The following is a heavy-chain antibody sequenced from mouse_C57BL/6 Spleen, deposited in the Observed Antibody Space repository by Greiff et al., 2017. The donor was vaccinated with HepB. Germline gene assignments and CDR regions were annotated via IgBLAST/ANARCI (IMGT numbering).Heavy chain of an antibody. V-gene: IGHV1-80*01. CDR1: GYAFSSYW. D-gene: IGHD1-1*01. J-gene: IGHJ2*01. CDR2: IYPGDGDT. Sequence: QVQLQQSGAELVKPGASVKISCKASGYAFSSYWMTWVKQRPGKGLEWIGQIYPGDGDTNYNGKFKGKATLTADKSSSTAYMQLSSLTSEDSAVYFGARSRLRSHYFDYWGQGTTLTVSS. CDR3: ARSRLRSHYFDY.